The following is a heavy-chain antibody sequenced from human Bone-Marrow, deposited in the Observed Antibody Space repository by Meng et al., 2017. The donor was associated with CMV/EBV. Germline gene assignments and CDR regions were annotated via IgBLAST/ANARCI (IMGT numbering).Heavy chain of an antibody. CDR3: ARYTAAQFDY. D-gene: IGHD2-2*01. J-gene: IGHJ4*02. V-gene: IGHV4-39*07. Sequence: SETLSLTCTVSGGSISSGGYYWSWIRQPPGKGLEWIGEIYHSGSTNYNPSLKSRVTISVDKSKNQFSLKLSSVTAADTAVYYCARYTAAQFDYWGQGTLVTVSS. CDR2: IYHSGST. CDR1: GGSISSGGYY.